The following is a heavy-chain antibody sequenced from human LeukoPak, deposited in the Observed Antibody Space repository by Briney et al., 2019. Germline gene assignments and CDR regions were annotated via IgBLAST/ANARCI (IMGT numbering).Heavy chain of an antibody. J-gene: IGHJ4*02. CDR1: GFTFSSYA. Sequence: GGSLRLSCAASGFTFSSYAMTWVRQAPGRGLEWVSSISSSSNYIYYADSLKGRFTISRDNAKSSLYLQMNSLTAEDTAVYYCARDGDPGENDFFDYWGQGTLVTVSS. CDR3: ARDGDPGENDFFDY. CDR2: ISSSSNYI. V-gene: IGHV3-21*01. D-gene: IGHD3-10*01.